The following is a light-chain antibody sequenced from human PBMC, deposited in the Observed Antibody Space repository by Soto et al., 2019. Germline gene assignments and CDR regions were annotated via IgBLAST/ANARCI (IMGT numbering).Light chain of an antibody. CDR3: VLYMGSGISV. Sequence: QTVVTQEPSFSVSPGGTVTLTCGLSSDSVSTNYYPSWYQQTPGQAPRTLIYNTNTRSSGVPYRFSGSILGKKAALTITGAQADDESTYYCVLYMGSGISVFGGGTKLTVL. CDR2: NTN. V-gene: IGLV8-61*01. J-gene: IGLJ2*01. CDR1: SDSVSTNYY.